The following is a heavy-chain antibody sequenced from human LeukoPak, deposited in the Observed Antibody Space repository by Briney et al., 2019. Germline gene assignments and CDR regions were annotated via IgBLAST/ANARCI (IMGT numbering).Heavy chain of an antibody. V-gene: IGHV1-46*01. CDR2: INPSGGST. CDR3: ARESSIVVPAARDFNAFDI. CDR1: GYTFTSYY. Sequence: ASVKVSCKASGYTFTSYYMHWVRQAPGQGLEWMGIINPSGGSTSYAQKLQGRVTMTRDTSTSTVYMELSSLRSEDTAVYYCARESSIVVPAARDFNAFDIWGQGTMVTVSS. J-gene: IGHJ3*02. D-gene: IGHD2-2*01.